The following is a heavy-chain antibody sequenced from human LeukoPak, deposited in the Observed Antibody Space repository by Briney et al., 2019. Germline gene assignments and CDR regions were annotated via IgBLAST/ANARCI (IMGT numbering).Heavy chain of an antibody. CDR2: IYYSGST. D-gene: IGHD5-24*01. CDR3: ARGLLDGYTHPAAFDI. V-gene: IGHV4-59*01. Sequence: PSETLSLTCTVSGGSISSYYWSWIRQPPGKGLEWIGYIYYSGSTNYNPSLKSRVTISVDTSKNQFSLKLSSVTAADTAVYYCARGLLDGYTHPAAFDIWGQGTTVTVSS. CDR1: GGSISSYY. J-gene: IGHJ3*02.